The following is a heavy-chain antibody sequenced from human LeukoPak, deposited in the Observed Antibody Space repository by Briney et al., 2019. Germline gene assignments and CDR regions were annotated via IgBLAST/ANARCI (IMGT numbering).Heavy chain of an antibody. CDR3: ARVRDTAMVTDY. J-gene: IGHJ4*02. CDR1: GYTFTGYY. D-gene: IGHD5-18*01. CDR2: INPYSGGT. V-gene: IGHV1-2*02. Sequence: ASVTVSCKASGYTFTGYYMHWVRQAPGQGLEWMGWINPYSGGTNYAQKFQGRVTMTRDTSISTAYMELSRLRSDDTAVYYCARVRDTAMVTDYWGQGTLVTVSS.